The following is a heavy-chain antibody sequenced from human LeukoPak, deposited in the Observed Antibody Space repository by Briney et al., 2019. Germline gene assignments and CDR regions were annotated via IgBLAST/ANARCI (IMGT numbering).Heavy chain of an antibody. J-gene: IGHJ5*02. CDR1: GFTFDDYA. CDR3: AKDTSDYGDFYNWFDP. V-gene: IGHV3-9*01. CDR2: ISWNSGSI. D-gene: IGHD4-17*01. Sequence: GRSLRLSCAASGFTFDDYAMHWVRQAPGKGLEWVSGISWNSGSIGYADSVKGRFTISRDNAKNSLYLQMNSLRAEDTALYYCAKDTSDYGDFYNWFDPRGQGTLVTVSS.